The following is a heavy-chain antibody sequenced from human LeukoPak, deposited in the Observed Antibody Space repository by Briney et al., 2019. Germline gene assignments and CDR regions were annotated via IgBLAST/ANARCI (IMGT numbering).Heavy chain of an antibody. CDR2: IYYSGST. D-gene: IGHD3-10*01. V-gene: IGHV4-59*01. CDR3: ARGGSGSYADY. Sequence: SETLSLTCTVSGGSISSYYWSWIRQPPGKGLEWIGYIYYSGSTNYNPSLKSRVTISVDTSKNQFSLKLSSVTAADTAVYYCARGGSGSYADYWGQGTLVTVSS. J-gene: IGHJ4*02. CDR1: GGSISSYY.